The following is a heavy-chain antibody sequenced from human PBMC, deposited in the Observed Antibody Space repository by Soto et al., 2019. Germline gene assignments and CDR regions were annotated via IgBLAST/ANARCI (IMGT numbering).Heavy chain of an antibody. CDR3: ARGSGYSSSWYDN. D-gene: IGHD6-13*01. V-gene: IGHV1-69*02. CDR1: GGTFSSYT. J-gene: IGHJ5*02. CDR2: IIPVLGIT. Sequence: QVQLVQSGAEVKKPGSSVKVSCKASGGTFSSYTIIWVRQAPGQGLEWVGRIIPVLGITNYAQKFQGRVTSTXDXSTSTAHMELSNLRSDDTAVYYCARGSGYSSSWYDNWGQGTLVTVSS.